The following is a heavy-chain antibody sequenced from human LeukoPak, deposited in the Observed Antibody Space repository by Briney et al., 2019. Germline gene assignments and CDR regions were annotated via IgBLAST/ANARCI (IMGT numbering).Heavy chain of an antibody. CDR1: GFTFSSYA. V-gene: IGHV3-64*01. J-gene: IGHJ4*02. CDR3: ARFGFDY. CDR2: ISSNGGST. Sequence: GGSLRLSCAASGFTFSSYAMHWVRQAPGKGLEYVSAISSNGGSTYYANSVKGRFTISRGNAKNTLYLQMNSLRAEDTAVYYCARFGFDYWGQGTLVTVSS. D-gene: IGHD3-16*01.